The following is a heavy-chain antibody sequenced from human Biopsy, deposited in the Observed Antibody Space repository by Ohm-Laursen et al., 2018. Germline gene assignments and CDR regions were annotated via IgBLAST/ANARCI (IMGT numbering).Heavy chain of an antibody. V-gene: IGHV4-59*08. D-gene: IGHD5/OR15-5a*01. J-gene: IGHJ4*02. Sequence: GTLSLTCTVPGDSIKNDAWSWIRQFPGKGLEWLGYMLHSGHSDYNPSLERRLTLSIDASKNQISLNLSSVTAADTAIYYCARHFESTAIFDYWGQGALITVSS. CDR1: GDSIKNDA. CDR3: ARHFESTAIFDY. CDR2: MLHSGHS.